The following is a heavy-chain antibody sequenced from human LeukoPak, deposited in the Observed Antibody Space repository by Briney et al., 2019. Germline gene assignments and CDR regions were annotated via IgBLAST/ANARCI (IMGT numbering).Heavy chain of an antibody. D-gene: IGHD1-26*01. V-gene: IGHV3-48*02. CDR2: ISSSSSTI. CDR1: GFTFSSYS. Sequence: GGSLRLSCAASGFTFSSYSMNWVRQAPGKGLEWVSYISSSSSTIYYADSVKGRFTISRDNAKNSLYLQMNSLRDEDTAVYYCAREIVGTIKSYFDYWGQGTLVTASS. CDR3: AREIVGTIKSYFDY. J-gene: IGHJ4*02.